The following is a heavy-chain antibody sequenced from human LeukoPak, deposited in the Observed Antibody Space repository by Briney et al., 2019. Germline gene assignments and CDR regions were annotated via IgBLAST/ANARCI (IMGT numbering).Heavy chain of an antibody. CDR1: GYTFTSYG. Sequence: ASVKVSCKASGYTFTSYGISWVRQAPGQGLEWMGWISAYNGNTNYAQKLQGRVTMTTDTSTSTAYMELRSLRSDDTAVYYCARNYDFWSGSLPFDYWGQRTLVTVSS. CDR2: ISAYNGNT. CDR3: ARNYDFWSGSLPFDY. V-gene: IGHV1-18*01. J-gene: IGHJ4*02. D-gene: IGHD3-3*01.